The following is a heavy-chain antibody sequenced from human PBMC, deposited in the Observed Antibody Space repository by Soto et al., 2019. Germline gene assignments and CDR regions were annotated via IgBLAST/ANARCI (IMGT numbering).Heavy chain of an antibody. J-gene: IGHJ5*02. CDR1: GASISSGDHF. D-gene: IGHD3-16*02. CDR2: IHYSGRT. CDR3: AGGRHSIWGTYLSGWFDP. Sequence: RASETLSLTCSVSGASISSGDHFWNWIRQPPGKGLEWIGNIHYSGRTDYNPSLKSRLTMSVDTSKNQFSLKLSSVTAADTAVYFCAGGRHSIWGTYLSGWFDPWGQGNLVTVSS. V-gene: IGHV4-30-4*01.